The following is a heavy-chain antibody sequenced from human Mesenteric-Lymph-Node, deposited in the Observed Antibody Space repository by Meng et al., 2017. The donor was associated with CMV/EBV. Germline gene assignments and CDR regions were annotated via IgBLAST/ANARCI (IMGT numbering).Heavy chain of an antibody. D-gene: IGHD6-19*01. CDR1: GYTFTSYA. CDR2: INAGNGNT. CDR3: ARDLYSSGWYFDY. Sequence: CKSSGYTFTSYAMHWVGQAPGQRLEWMGWINAGNGNTKYSQKFQGRVTITRDTSASTAYMELSSLRSEDTAVYYCARDLYSSGWYFDYWGQGTLVTVSS. V-gene: IGHV1-3*01. J-gene: IGHJ4*02.